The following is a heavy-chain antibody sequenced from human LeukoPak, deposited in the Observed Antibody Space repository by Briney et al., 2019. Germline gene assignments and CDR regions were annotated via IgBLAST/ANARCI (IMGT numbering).Heavy chain of an antibody. CDR3: AKDLSWWAAADH. D-gene: IGHD2-15*01. CDR2: VSGDDRT. CDR1: GFTLGGNA. Sequence: GGSLRLSCAASGFTLGGNAMSWVRQAPGRGLEWVSGVSGDDRTNYADSVRGRFTISRDNSMNTVSLDMNRLRVEDTAVYYCAKDLSWWAAADHWGQGALVTVAS. J-gene: IGHJ1*01. V-gene: IGHV3-23*01.